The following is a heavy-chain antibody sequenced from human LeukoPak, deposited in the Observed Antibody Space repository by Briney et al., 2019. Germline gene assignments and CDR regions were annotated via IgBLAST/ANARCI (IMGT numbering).Heavy chain of an antibody. CDR1: GGSFSGYY. J-gene: IGHJ6*03. Sequence: SETLSLTCAVYGGSFSGYYWSWIRQPPGKGLEWIGEVNHSGSTNYNPSLKSRVTISVDTSKNQFSLKLSSVTAADTAVYYCARGTVSSSWYYYYYYMDVWGKGTTVTISS. D-gene: IGHD6-13*01. V-gene: IGHV4-34*01. CDR2: VNHSGST. CDR3: ARGTVSSSWYYYYYYMDV.